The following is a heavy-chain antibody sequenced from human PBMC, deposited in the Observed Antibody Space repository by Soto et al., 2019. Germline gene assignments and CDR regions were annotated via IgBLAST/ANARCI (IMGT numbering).Heavy chain of an antibody. CDR3: LKELRGEDGAER. J-gene: IGHJ4*01. CDR2: ISSDGNT. Sequence: EVQVVESGGGLVQPGGSLRLACAASGITVSNSRMSWVRQAPGKGLEWVSVISSDGNTYYADSVKGRLTISRDNSENTIYIQMNSLMAEDTAVYQCLKELRGEDGAERWGLGTMVTVS. V-gene: IGHV3-66*01. CDR1: GITVSNSR. D-gene: IGHD1-1*01.